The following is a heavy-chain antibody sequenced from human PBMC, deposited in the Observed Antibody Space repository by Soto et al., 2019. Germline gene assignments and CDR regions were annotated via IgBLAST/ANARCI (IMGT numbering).Heavy chain of an antibody. J-gene: IGHJ4*02. V-gene: IGHV3-49*04. CDR2: IRSKAYGGTT. CDR3: TRDRPDIVVVVAAQDFDY. Sequence: GGSLRLSCTASGFTFGDYAMSWVRQAPGKGLEWVGFIRSKAYGGTTEYAASVKDRFTISRDDSKSIAYLQMNSLKTEDTAVYYCTRDRPDIVVVVAAQDFDYWGQGTLVTVS. CDR1: GFTFGDYA. D-gene: IGHD2-15*01.